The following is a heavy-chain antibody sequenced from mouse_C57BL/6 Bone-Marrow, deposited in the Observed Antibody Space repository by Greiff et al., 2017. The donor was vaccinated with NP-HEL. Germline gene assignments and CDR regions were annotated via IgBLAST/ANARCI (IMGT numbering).Heavy chain of an antibody. J-gene: IGHJ2*01. CDR3: ARDGPQTGYFDY. CDR2: SRNKANDYTT. V-gene: IGHV7-1*01. D-gene: IGHD4-1*01. CDR1: GFTFSDFY. Sequence: EVKLVESGGGLVQSGRSLRLSCATSGFTFSDFYMEWVRQAPGKGLEWIAASRNKANDYTTEYSASVKGRFIVSRDTSQSILYLQMNALRAEDTAIYYCARDGPQTGYFDYWGQGTTLTVSS.